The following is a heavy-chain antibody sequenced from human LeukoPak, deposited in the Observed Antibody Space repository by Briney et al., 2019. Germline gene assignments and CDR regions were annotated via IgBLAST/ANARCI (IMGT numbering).Heavy chain of an antibody. CDR1: GGSFSGYY. D-gene: IGHD2-15*01. CDR2: INHSGST. CDR3: ARESDSFYNWFDP. J-gene: IGHJ5*02. Sequence: SETLSLTCAVYGGSFSGYYWSWIRQPPGKGLEWIGEINHSGSTNYNPSLKSRVTISVDTSKNQFSLKLSSVTAADTAVYYCARESDSFYNWFDPWGQGTLVTVSS. V-gene: IGHV4-34*01.